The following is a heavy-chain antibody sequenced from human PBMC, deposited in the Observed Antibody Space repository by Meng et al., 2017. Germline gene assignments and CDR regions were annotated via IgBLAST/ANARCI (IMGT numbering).Heavy chain of an antibody. CDR3: ARAIAVSGTGRFDY. J-gene: IGHJ4*02. V-gene: IGHV1-3*01. CDR1: GYTFTTYA. D-gene: IGHD6-19*01. CDR2: INAGNSDT. Sequence: QVQLVQSGAEVNKPGASVKVSCKASGYTFTTYAIHWVRQAPGQRLEWMGWINAGNSDTKYSQKLQGRVTITRDTSASTVYMEVSSLRSEDTGVYYCARAIAVSGTGRFDYWGQGTLVTVFS.